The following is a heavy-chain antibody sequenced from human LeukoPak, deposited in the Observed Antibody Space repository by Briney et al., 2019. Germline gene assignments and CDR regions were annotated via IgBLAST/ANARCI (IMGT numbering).Heavy chain of an antibody. V-gene: IGHV3-66*01. D-gene: IGHD3-10*01. J-gene: IGHJ4*02. CDR1: GFTVSSNY. Sequence: GGSLRLSCAASGFTVSSNYMSWVRQAPGKGLEWVSVIYSGGSTYYADSVKGRFTISRDNSKNTLYLQMNSLRAEDTAVYYCAGSPHYYGSGSYYYFDYWGQGTLVTVSS. CDR3: AGSPHYYGSGSYYYFDY. CDR2: IYSGGST.